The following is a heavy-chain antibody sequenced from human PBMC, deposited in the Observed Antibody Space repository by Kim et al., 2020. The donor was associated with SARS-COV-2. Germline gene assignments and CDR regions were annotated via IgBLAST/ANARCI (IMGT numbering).Heavy chain of an antibody. Sequence: GGSLRLSCAASGFTFSNYWMSWVRQAPGKGLEWVANIKRDGSEKYYVDSVRGRFTISRDNVQNSLFLQMNSLRVEDTAVYYCTSWGAGNYWGPGTLVTVSS. CDR2: IKRDGSEK. CDR3: TSWGAGNY. CDR1: GFTFSNYW. V-gene: IGHV3-7*01. J-gene: IGHJ4*02. D-gene: IGHD6-13*01.